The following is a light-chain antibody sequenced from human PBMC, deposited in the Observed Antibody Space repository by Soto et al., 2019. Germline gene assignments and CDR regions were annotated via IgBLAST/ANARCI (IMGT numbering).Light chain of an antibody. J-gene: IGLJ1*01. CDR1: SSDVGSYNL. Sequence: QSALTQSASVSGSPGQSITISCTGTSSDVGSYNLVSWYQQHPGRAPKLMIYEGTKRPSGVSHRFSGSKSGNTASLTISGLQAEDEAHYYCCPYAGSSTYVFGTGTQLTVL. CDR3: CPYAGSSTYV. CDR2: EGT. V-gene: IGLV2-23*01.